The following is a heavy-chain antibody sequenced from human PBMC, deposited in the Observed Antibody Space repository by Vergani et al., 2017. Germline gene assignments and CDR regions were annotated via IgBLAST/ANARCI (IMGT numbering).Heavy chain of an antibody. V-gene: IGHV5-51*01. CDR2: IYPADSDT. J-gene: IGHJ4*02. CDR1: EHRLGNYW. D-gene: IGHD1-1*01. CDR3: ARHTTYTDS. Sequence: EVELVQSGPEMRKPGESLKIPCKGSEHRLGNYWIVWVRQMPGKGLEWMGIIYPADSDTRYSPSFQGQVNISADKSISTVFLQWDSLKASDTALYYCARHTTYTDSWGQGTLVTVSS.